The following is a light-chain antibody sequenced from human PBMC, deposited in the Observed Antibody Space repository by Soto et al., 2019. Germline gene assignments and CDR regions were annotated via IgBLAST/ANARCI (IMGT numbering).Light chain of an antibody. CDR3: QSYDSSLSGSYV. CDR2: GNS. V-gene: IGLV1-40*01. CDR1: SSNIGAGYD. J-gene: IGLJ1*01. Sequence: QSALTQPPSVSGAPGQRVTISCTGSSSNIGAGYDVHWYQQLPGTAPKLLIYGNSNRPSGVPDRFSGSKSGTSASLAITGLKAEDEADYYCQSYDSSLSGSYVFGTGTKV.